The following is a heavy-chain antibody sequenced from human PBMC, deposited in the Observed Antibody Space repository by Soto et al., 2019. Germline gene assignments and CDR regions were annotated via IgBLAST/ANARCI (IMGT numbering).Heavy chain of an antibody. D-gene: IGHD6-13*01. CDR2: INPNSGGT. CDR1: GYTFTGYY. Sequence: ASVKVSCKASGYTFTGYYMHWVRQAPGQGLEWMGWINPNSGGTNYAQKFQGWVTMTRDTSISTAYMELSRLRSDDTAVYYCARATAAGTLDWFDPWGQGTLVTVSS. J-gene: IGHJ5*02. V-gene: IGHV1-2*04. CDR3: ARATAAGTLDWFDP.